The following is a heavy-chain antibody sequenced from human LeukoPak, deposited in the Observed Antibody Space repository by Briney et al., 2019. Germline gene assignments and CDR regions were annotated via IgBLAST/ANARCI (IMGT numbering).Heavy chain of an antibody. Sequence: PSETLSLACTVSGGSISSYYWSWIRQPPGKGLEWIGYIYTSGSTNYNPSLKSRVTISVDTSKNQFSLKLSSVTAADTAVYYCARRVSDGGYFDYWGQGTLVTVSS. V-gene: IGHV4-4*09. CDR2: IYTSGST. D-gene: IGHD3-16*01. CDR3: ARRVSDGGYFDY. CDR1: GGSISSYY. J-gene: IGHJ4*02.